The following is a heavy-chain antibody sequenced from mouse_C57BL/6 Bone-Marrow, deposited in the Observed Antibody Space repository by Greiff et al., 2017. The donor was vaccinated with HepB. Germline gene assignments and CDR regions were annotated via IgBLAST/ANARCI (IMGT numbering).Heavy chain of an antibody. CDR3: ARYGSTPFLDY. D-gene: IGHD1-1*01. CDR1: GYTFTSYW. Sequence: QVQLQQPGAELVKPGASVKLSCKASGYTFTSYWMQWVKQRPGQGLEWIGEIDPSDSYTNYNQKFKGKATLTVDTSSSTAYMQLSSLTSEDSAVYYCARYGSTPFLDYWGQGTTLTVSS. V-gene: IGHV1-50*01. J-gene: IGHJ2*01. CDR2: IDPSDSYT.